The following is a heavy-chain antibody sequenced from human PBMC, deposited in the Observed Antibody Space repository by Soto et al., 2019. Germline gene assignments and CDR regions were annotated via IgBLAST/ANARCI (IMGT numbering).Heavy chain of an antibody. CDR3: ARDYGYYYGSGSYYMHGFDY. J-gene: IGHJ4*02. V-gene: IGHV1-69*13. CDR2: IIPIFGTA. D-gene: IGHD3-10*01. Sequence: APVKVSCKASGGTFSSYAISWVLQAPGQGLEWMGGIIPIFGTANYAQKFQGRVTITADESTSTAYMELSSLRSEDTAVYYCARDYGYYYGSGSYYMHGFDYWGQGTLVTVSS. CDR1: GGTFSSYA.